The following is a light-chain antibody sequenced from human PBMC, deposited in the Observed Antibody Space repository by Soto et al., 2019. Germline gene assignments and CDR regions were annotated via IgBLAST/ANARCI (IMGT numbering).Light chain of an antibody. V-gene: IGKV3-15*01. CDR1: QSISTN. CDR3: QQYNDWPPST. J-gene: IGKJ1*01. CDR2: GAS. Sequence: EIVMTQSPATLSVSAGERATLSCRASQSISTNLAWYQQKPGQAPRPLIYGASTRPTGIPTRFSGSGSGTEFTLTISSLQSEDSAVYHCQQYNDWPPSTFGQGTKVEIK.